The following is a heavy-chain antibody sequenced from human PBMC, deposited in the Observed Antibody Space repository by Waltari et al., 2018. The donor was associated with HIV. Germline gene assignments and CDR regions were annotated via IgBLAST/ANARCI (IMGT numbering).Heavy chain of an antibody. CDR2: ISAYNGNT. CDR1: GYTFTSYG. CDR3: ARGPYDYVWGSYRSLRAFDI. V-gene: IGHV1-18*01. D-gene: IGHD3-16*02. Sequence: QVQLVQSGAEVKKPGASVKVSCKASGYTFTSYGISWVRRAPGQGLEWMGWISAYNGNTNYAQKLQGRVTMTTDTSTSTAYMELRSLRSDDTAVYYCARGPYDYVWGSYRSLRAFDIWGQGTMVTVSS. J-gene: IGHJ3*02.